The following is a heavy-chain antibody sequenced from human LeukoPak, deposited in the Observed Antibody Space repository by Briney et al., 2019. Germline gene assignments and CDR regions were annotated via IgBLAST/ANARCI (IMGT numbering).Heavy chain of an antibody. CDR2: IYYSGST. J-gene: IGHJ5*02. CDR3: ARGRPNYYGSGSLLNWFDP. Sequence: SETLSLTCTVSGGSISSYYWSWIRQPPGKGLEWIGYIYYSGSTNYNPSLKSRVTISVDTSKNQFSLKLSSVIAADTAVYYCARGRPNYYGSGSLLNWFDPWGQGTLVTVSS. D-gene: IGHD3-10*01. V-gene: IGHV4-59*01. CDR1: GGSISSYY.